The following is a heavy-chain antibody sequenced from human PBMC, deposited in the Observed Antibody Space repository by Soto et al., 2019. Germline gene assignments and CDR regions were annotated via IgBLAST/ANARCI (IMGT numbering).Heavy chain of an antibody. J-gene: IGHJ4*02. CDR2: IYYSGST. V-gene: IGHV4-39*01. Sequence: SETLSLTCTVSGGSISSSSSYWGWIRPPPGKGLEWIGRIYYSGSTYYNPSLKRRVTISVDPSQNQFSLKLSSVTAADTAVYYCARQFSGFFDYWGQGTLVTVSS. CDR3: ARQFSGFFDY. CDR1: GGSISSSSSY. D-gene: IGHD6-25*01.